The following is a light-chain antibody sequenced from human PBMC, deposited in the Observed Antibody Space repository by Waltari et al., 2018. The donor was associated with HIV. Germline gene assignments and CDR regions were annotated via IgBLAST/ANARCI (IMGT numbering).Light chain of an antibody. CDR1: QNIRNW. Sequence: DIQLTQSPSTLSASVGDGVTISCRASQNIRNWLAWYQQKPGKAPKLLIYKASSLESGVPSMFSGSGSGTEFTLTLSSLQPEDFATYYCQQYDSYPWTFGPGTKVEIK. CDR2: KAS. J-gene: IGKJ1*01. V-gene: IGKV1-5*03. CDR3: QQYDSYPWT.